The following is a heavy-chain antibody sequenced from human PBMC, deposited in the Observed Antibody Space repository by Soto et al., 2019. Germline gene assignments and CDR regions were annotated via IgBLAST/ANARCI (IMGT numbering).Heavy chain of an antibody. J-gene: IGHJ4*02. Sequence: QVQLQQWGAGLLKPSETLSLSCAVYGGYFNDNYYTWFRQPPGKGLEWIGEISRSGTTKYIPSLKSGASTSVDTSKTQVSLKVSSVTAADTAVYYCATSLWLGTQDELWGQGALVTVYS. CDR3: ATSLWLGTQDEL. CDR2: ISRSGTT. CDR1: GGYFNDNY. D-gene: IGHD5-18*01. V-gene: IGHV4-34*01.